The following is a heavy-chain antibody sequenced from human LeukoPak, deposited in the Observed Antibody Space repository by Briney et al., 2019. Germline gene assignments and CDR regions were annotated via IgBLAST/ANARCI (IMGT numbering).Heavy chain of an antibody. CDR3: AKDRGVKTLAAMYFDY. D-gene: IGHD5-18*01. Sequence: GGSLRLSCAASGFTFSSYSMNWVRQAPGKGLEWVSYISSSSSTIYYADSVKGRFTISRDNSKNTLYLQMNSLRAEDTAVYYCAKDRGVKTLAAMYFDYWGQGTLVTVSS. V-gene: IGHV3-48*01. J-gene: IGHJ4*02. CDR1: GFTFSSYS. CDR2: ISSSSSTI.